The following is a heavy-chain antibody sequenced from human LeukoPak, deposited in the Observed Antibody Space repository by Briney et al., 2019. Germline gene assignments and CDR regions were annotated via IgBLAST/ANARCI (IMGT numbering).Heavy chain of an antibody. Sequence: ASVKVSCKASGYTFTSHDINWVRQATGQGLEWMGWMNPNSGNTGYAQKFQGRVTMTRNTSISTAYMELSSLRSEDTAVYYCARGRRCSSTSCYMLFYWGQGTLVTVSS. CDR3: ARGRRCSSTSCYMLFY. CDR2: MNPNSGNT. D-gene: IGHD2-2*02. CDR1: GYTFTSHD. J-gene: IGHJ4*02. V-gene: IGHV1-8*01.